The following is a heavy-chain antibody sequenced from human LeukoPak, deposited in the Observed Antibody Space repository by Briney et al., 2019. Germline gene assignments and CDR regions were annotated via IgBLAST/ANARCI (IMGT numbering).Heavy chain of an antibody. Sequence: SETLSLTCTVSGGSISSGDFYWSWIRQPPGKGLEWIVYIYYSGNPYYNPSLKSRVTISVDTSKNQFSLKLSSVTAADTALYYCARDRANYADYRHAFDIWGQGTMVTVSS. CDR2: IYYSGNP. CDR3: ARDRANYADYRHAFDI. D-gene: IGHD4-17*01. J-gene: IGHJ3*02. V-gene: IGHV4-30-4*01. CDR1: GGSISSGDFY.